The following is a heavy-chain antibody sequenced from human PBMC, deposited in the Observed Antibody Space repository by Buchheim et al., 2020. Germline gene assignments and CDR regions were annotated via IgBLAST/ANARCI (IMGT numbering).Heavy chain of an antibody. Sequence: EVQLVESGGDLVQPGGSLRLSCAVSGFTFSRFWMTWVRQAPGKGLQWVANINHDGSEKDYVDSVKGRFTISRDNTKNSLFLQMNSLGVEDTAVYYCASRPEEVKYYAVWDFWGQGTL. J-gene: IGHJ4*02. CDR3: ASRPEEVKYYAVWDF. V-gene: IGHV3-7*01. CDR1: GFTFSRFW. D-gene: IGHD3-16*01. CDR2: INHDGSEK.